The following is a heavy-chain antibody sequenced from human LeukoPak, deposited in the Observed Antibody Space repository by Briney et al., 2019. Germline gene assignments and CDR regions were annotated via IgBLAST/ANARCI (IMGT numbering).Heavy chain of an antibody. CDR2: ISRSSSTI. CDR1: GFAFSSYT. J-gene: IGHJ4*02. D-gene: IGHD3-3*01. V-gene: IGHV3-48*02. CDR3: ARGVDY. Sequence: GGSLRLSCAASGFAFSSYTMNWVRQAPGKGLEWVSYISRSSSTIYYADFVKGRFTISRDNAKNSLYLQMNSLRDEDTAMYYCARGVDYWGQGTLVTVSS.